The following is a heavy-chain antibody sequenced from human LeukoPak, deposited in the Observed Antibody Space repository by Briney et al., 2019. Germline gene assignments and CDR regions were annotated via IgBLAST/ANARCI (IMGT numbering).Heavy chain of an antibody. D-gene: IGHD3-3*01. CDR3: AKDTQTDYDFWSGPDY. CDR2: ISGSGGST. J-gene: IGHJ4*02. V-gene: IGHV3-23*01. Sequence: PGGFLRLSCAASGFTFSSYAMSWVRQAPGKGLEWVSAISGSGGSTYYADSVKGRFTISRDNSKNTLYLQMNSLRAEDTAVYYCAKDTQTDYDFWSGPDYWGQGTLVTVSS. CDR1: GFTFSSYA.